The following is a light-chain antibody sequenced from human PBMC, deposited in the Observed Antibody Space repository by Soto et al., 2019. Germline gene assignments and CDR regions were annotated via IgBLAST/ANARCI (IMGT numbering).Light chain of an antibody. CDR3: QQRSNWPLFT. CDR2: DAS. V-gene: IGKV3-11*01. Sequence: EIVMTQSPSTLSVSPGERATLSCRASQSVSSYLAWYQQRPGQAPRLLIYDASNRATGIPARFSGSGSGTDFTLTISGLEPEDFAAYYCQQRSNWPLFTFGPGTRLAIK. J-gene: IGKJ5*01. CDR1: QSVSSY.